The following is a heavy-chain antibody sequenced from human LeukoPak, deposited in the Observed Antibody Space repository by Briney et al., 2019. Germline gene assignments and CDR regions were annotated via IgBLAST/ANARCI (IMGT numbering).Heavy chain of an antibody. D-gene: IGHD2-2*02. V-gene: IGHV4-34*01. CDR1: GGSFSGYC. Sequence: SETLSLTCAVYGGSFSGYCWSWIRQPPGKGLEWIGEINHSGSTNYNPSLKSRVTISVDTSKNQFSLKLSSVTAADTAVYYCATSHRYFRYCSSTSCYTGGEFDYWGQGTLVTVSS. CDR3: ATSHRYFRYCSSTSCYTGGEFDY. J-gene: IGHJ4*02. CDR2: INHSGST.